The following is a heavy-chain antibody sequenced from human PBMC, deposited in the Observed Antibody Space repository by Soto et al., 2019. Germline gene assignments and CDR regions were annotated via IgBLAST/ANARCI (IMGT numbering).Heavy chain of an antibody. D-gene: IGHD3-22*01. CDR1: GGSFSSYA. CDR2: IIPIFGTA. J-gene: IGHJ3*02. Sequence: SVEVSCKASGGSFSSYAISWVRQAPGQGLEWMGGIIPIFGTANYAQKFQGRVTITADESTSTAYMELSSLRSEDTAVYYCAREGYYDSSGYYSSAFDIWGQGTMVTVSS. CDR3: AREGYYDSSGYYSSAFDI. V-gene: IGHV1-69*13.